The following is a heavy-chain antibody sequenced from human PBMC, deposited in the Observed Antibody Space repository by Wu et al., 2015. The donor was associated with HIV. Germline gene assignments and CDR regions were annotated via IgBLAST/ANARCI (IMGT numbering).Heavy chain of an antibody. V-gene: IGHV1-69*12. CDR3: ARSRDIVVVPAAAPSSFDI. CDR2: IIPIFGTA. CDR1: GGTFSSYA. Sequence: QVQLVQSGAEVKKPGSSVKVSCKASGGTFSSYAISWVRQAPGQGLEWMGGIIPIFGTANYAQKFQGRVTITADESTSTAYMELSSLRSEDTAVYYCARSRDIVVVPAAAPSSFDIWGQGDNGHRLF. J-gene: IGHJ3*02. D-gene: IGHD2-2*01.